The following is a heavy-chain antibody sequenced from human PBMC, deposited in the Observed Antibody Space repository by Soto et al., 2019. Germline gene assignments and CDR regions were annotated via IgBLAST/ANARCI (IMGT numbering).Heavy chain of an antibody. J-gene: IGHJ4*02. CDR2: VSGNNGDT. D-gene: IGHD6-19*01. CDR1: GYTFSSDG. CDR3: PRVFKQWLPPDY. Sequence: QVQLVQSGAEVRKPGASVRVSCKAYGYTFSSDGIVWVRQAPGQGLEWMGWVSGNNGDTNYAQNLQGRVAMTTDTSTNTAYMELRSLTSDDTAVYYCPRVFKQWLPPDYWGQGTLVTVSS. V-gene: IGHV1-18*01.